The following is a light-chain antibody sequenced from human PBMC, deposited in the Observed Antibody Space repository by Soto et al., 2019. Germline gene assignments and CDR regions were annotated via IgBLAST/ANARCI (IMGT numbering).Light chain of an antibody. CDR2: SVS. J-gene: IGKJ1*01. CDR3: HQTYNSPQT. CDR1: QNISRF. V-gene: IGKV1-39*01. Sequence: DIPMTQSPSSLSASVGDRVSITCRSSQNISRFLNWYQQKQGSAPNLLIYSVSKLQVGVPSRFSGSGFGTDFTLTISSLQPADFATYFCHQTYNSPQTFGQGTKVEVK.